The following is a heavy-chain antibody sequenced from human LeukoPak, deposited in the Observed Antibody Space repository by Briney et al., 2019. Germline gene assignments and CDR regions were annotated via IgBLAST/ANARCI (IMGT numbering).Heavy chain of an antibody. CDR1: GYTFTNND. Sequence: ASVKVSCKASGYTFTNNDINWVRQAPGQGLEWLGWMSPKGGNTGYAQQLQGRVTMTKNASIATAYLDLSSLRSEDTAVYYCARAGRSSIPGAIRSYYFDYWGQGTLITVPS. CDR3: ARAGRSSIPGAIRSYYFDY. D-gene: IGHD2-2*02. J-gene: IGHJ4*02. CDR2: MSPKGGNT. V-gene: IGHV1-8*01.